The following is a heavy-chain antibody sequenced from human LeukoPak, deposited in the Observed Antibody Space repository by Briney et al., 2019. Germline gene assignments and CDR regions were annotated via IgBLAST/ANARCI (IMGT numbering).Heavy chain of an antibody. J-gene: IGHJ3*02. CDR1: RGSVITYY. D-gene: IGHD3-10*01. CDR2: TSNGGSS. Sequence: SETLSLTCTVSRGSVITYYWNWIRQSPGKGLEWVGFTSNGGSSGYNPSLKSRVTISVDTSRNQFSLELRSVTAADTAVYYCAKMPDYSGSGHDAFDTWGQGTLVIVSS. V-gene: IGHV4-59*02. CDR3: AKMPDYSGSGHDAFDT.